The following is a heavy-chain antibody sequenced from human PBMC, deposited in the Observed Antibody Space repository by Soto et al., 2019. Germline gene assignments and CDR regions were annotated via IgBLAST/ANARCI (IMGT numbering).Heavy chain of an antibody. CDR2: IYESGTT. J-gene: IGHJ5*02. Sequence: QLQLQESGSRQVKPSQSLSLTCAVSGGSITSGGFSWTWIRQSPGKGLEWIGFIYESGTTYYNPSLQSRVTISLDRSNNHFSLNLNSVTAADTAVYYCAREAGGFSGNWFDTWGQVILVTVSS. D-gene: IGHD3-10*01. V-gene: IGHV4-30-2*06. CDR1: GGSITSGGFS. CDR3: AREAGGFSGNWFDT.